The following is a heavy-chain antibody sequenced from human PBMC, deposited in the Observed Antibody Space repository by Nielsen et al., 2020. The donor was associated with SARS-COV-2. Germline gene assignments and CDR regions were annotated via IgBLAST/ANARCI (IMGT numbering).Heavy chain of an antibody. J-gene: IGHJ4*02. Sequence: GESLKISCAASGFTSSDHYMTWIRQTPGKGLEWISYITNTGAEYYADSVKGRFTISRDNAQSSLYLLMNNLRAEDTAVYYCASSGWLDYWGQGTRVTVSS. CDR1: GFTSSDHY. CDR2: ITNTGAE. CDR3: ASSGWLDY. D-gene: IGHD6-19*01. V-gene: IGHV3-11*04.